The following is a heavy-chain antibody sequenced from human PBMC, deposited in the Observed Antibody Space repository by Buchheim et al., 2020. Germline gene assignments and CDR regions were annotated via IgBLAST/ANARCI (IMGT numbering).Heavy chain of an antibody. CDR1: GYTFTSYD. CDR3: AGVEYGYYDFWSGYYLYNWFDP. CDR2: MNPNSGNT. V-gene: IGHV1-8*01. Sequence: QVQLVQSGAEVKKPGASVKVSCKASGYTFTSYDINWVRQATGQGLEWMGWMNPNSGNTGYAQKFQGRVTMTRNTSISTAYMELSSLRSEDTAVYYCAGVEYGYYDFWSGYYLYNWFDPWGQGTL. D-gene: IGHD3-3*01. J-gene: IGHJ5*02.